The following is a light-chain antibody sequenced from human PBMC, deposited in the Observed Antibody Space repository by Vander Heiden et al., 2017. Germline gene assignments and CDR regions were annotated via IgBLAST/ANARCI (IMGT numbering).Light chain of an antibody. CDR1: RSVSSF. Sequence: IVFTQSPATLSLSPGDRAILSCRAGRSVSSFLAWYQQKPGQAPRLLIYGASNRATGIPVRFSGNGSGTDFTLTISSLEPEDFAVYYCSQRSNWPTFGGGTKVEI. CDR3: SQRSNWPT. V-gene: IGKV3-11*01. CDR2: GAS. J-gene: IGKJ4*01.